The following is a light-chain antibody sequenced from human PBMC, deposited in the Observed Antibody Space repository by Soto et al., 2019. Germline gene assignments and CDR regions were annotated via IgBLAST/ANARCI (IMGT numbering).Light chain of an antibody. CDR2: KAS. J-gene: IGKJ1*01. V-gene: IGKV1-5*03. CDR1: QSISRW. Sequence: DIRIRQSPSTVSASVGDRGTITCRASQSISRWWAWYQQKPGKAPKLLIYKASSLESGVPSRFSGSGSGTEFTLTISSLQPDDFATYYCQQYNSYPWTFGQGTKVEIK. CDR3: QQYNSYPWT.